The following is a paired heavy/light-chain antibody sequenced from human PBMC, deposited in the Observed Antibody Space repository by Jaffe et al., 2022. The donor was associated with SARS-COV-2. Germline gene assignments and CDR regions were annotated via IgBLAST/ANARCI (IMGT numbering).Heavy chain of an antibody. J-gene: IGHJ4*02. CDR3: ARDYISSEISPPDF. CDR1: GYTFTKLG. Sequence: VQLVQSGAEVKRPGASVKVSCTASGYTFTKLGISWVRQAPGQGLEWLGWISTYNGNTNYALNVLGRVSMTADTSTNTTFLELRSLRSDDTAVYYCARDYISSEISPPDFLGQGTLVTVSS. D-gene: IGHD3-3*02. V-gene: IGHV1-18*01. CDR2: ISTYNGNT.
Light chain of an antibody. CDR1: QSVSSSY. V-gene: IGKV3-20*01. CDR2: GAS. Sequence: EIVLTQSPGTLSLSPGERATVSCRASQSVSSSYLAWYQQKPGQAPRLLIYGASTRATGIPDRFSGTGSGTDFTLTISRLEPEDFAVYYCHQYGRPPWTFGQGTKVEIK. J-gene: IGKJ1*01. CDR3: HQYGRPPWT.